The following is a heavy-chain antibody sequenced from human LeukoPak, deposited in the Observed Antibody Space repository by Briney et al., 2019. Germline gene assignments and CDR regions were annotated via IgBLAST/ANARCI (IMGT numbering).Heavy chain of an antibody. CDR2: INHSGST. CDR3: ARGAGMVVVPGSFDY. J-gene: IGHJ4*02. CDR1: GGSFSGYY. V-gene: IGHV4-34*01. D-gene: IGHD2-15*01. Sequence: SETLSLTCAVYGGSFSGYYRSWIRQPPGKGLEWIGEINHSGSTNYNPSLKSRVTISVDTSKNQFSLKLSSATAADTAVYYCARGAGMVVVPGSFDYWGQGTLVTVSS.